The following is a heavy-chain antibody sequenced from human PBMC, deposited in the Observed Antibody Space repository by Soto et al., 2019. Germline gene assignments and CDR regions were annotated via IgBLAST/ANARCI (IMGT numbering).Heavy chain of an antibody. D-gene: IGHD6-6*01. CDR3: ARLRSRYSSSSGWFDP. CDR2: IFPSDSDT. Sequence: PGESLKISCRTSGYRFTSYWIAWVRQMPGKGLEWMGIIFPSDSDTRYSPSFQGQVTISAYLQWSSLKASDTAMYYRARLRSRYSSSSGWFDPWGQGTLVTVSS. V-gene: IGHV5-51*01. CDR1: GYRFTSYW. J-gene: IGHJ5*02.